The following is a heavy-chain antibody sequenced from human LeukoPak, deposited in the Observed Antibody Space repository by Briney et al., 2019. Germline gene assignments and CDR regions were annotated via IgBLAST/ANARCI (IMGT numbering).Heavy chain of an antibody. CDR1: GYTFTSYG. CDR2: ISAYNGNT. J-gene: IGHJ4*02. Sequence: ASVKVSCKASGYTFTSYGISWVRQAPGQGLEWMGWISAYNGNTNYAQKLQGRVTMTTDTSTSTAYMELRSLRSDDTAVYYCARAPVVPAAMGDSGWDDYWGQGTLVTVSS. D-gene: IGHD2-2*01. CDR3: ARAPVVPAAMGDSGWDDY. V-gene: IGHV1-18*01.